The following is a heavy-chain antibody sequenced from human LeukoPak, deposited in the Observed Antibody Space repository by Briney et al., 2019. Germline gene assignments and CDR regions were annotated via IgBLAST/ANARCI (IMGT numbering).Heavy chain of an antibody. CDR1: GGSFSGHY. D-gene: IGHD2-2*01. J-gene: IGHJ4*02. Sequence: PSETLSLTCAVYGGSFSGHYWTYIRPPPGKGLEWIGESTHSGSTNYNPSLKRRVTISVDTSKNQFSLKLTSVTAADTAVYYCARGRTGAAALDFWGPGTLVTVSS. CDR2: STHSGST. V-gene: IGHV4-34*01. CDR3: ARGRTGAAALDF.